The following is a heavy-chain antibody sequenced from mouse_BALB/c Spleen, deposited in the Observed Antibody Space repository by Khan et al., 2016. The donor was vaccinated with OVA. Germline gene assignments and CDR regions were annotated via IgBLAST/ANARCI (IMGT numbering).Heavy chain of an antibody. CDR3: ARSLYYSYGYALDC. D-gene: IGHD2-14*01. Sequence: EVQLQESGPGLVKPSQSLSLTCTVTGYSITSDYAWNWIRQFPGNKLEWMGYISCTGSTSYNPSLKSRISITRDTSKNQFFLQLKSVTTEDTATYYCARSLYYSYGYALDCWGRGTSVTVSS. CDR2: ISCTGST. J-gene: IGHJ4*01. CDR1: GYSITSDYA. V-gene: IGHV3-2*02.